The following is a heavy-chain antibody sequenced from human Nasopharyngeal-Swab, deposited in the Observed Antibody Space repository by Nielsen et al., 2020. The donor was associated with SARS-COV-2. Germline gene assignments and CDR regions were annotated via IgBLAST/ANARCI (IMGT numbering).Heavy chain of an antibody. Sequence: GESLKISCAASGFTFSDRYMDWVRQAPGKGLEWLGRSRNKAAGYTTEYAASVKGRFTISRDDSKNSLHLQINNLKAEDTAVYYCARYCSSNSCFGAFDIWGQGTMVTVSS. CDR3: ARYCSSNSCFGAFDI. D-gene: IGHD2-2*01. CDR1: GFTFSDRY. V-gene: IGHV3-72*01. J-gene: IGHJ3*02. CDR2: SRNKAAGYTT.